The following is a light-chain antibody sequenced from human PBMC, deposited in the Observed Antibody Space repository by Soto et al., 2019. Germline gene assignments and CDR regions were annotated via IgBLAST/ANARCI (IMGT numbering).Light chain of an antibody. CDR3: QQYNNWPPS. Sequence: EIVMTQSPATLSVSPGERATLSCRASQSVSGNLAWYQQKPGQAPRLLIYGASARATGIPARFSGSGSGTESTLTISSLQSEDFAVYYCQQYNNWPPSFGQGTKVEIK. V-gene: IGKV3-15*01. CDR1: QSVSGN. J-gene: IGKJ1*01. CDR2: GAS.